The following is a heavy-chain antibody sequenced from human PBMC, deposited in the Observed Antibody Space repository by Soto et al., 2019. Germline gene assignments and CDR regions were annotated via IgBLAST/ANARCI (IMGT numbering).Heavy chain of an antibody. CDR1: GYTFTDYD. J-gene: IGHJ4*02. Sequence: QVQLVQSGAEVRKPGASVKVSCKTSGYTFTDYDIHWVRQAPGQGLEWVGRMNPNSGRTDYAQKLEGRVTMTRDISRSTAYMELSSLGYDDTAVYFCSTWGRNGWYTGFFWGQGTLVTVSS. CDR2: MNPNSGRT. CDR3: STWGRNGWYTGFF. V-gene: IGHV1-8*02. D-gene: IGHD6-19*01.